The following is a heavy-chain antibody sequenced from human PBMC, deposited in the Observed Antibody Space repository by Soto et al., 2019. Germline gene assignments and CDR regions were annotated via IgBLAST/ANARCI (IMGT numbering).Heavy chain of an antibody. V-gene: IGHV3-11*06. CDR3: AGGVVPFAFDI. J-gene: IGHJ3*02. Sequence: GGSLRLSCAASGFTFSDYYMSWIRQAPGKGLEWVSYISSSSSYTNYADSVKGRFTISRDNAKNSLYLQMNSLRAEDTAVYYCAGGVVPFAFDIWGQGTMVTVSS. D-gene: IGHD2-2*01. CDR2: ISSSSSYT. CDR1: GFTFSDYY.